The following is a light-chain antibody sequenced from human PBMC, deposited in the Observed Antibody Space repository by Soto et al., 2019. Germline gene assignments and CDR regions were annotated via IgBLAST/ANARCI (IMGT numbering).Light chain of an antibody. V-gene: IGKV3-11*01. CDR1: QSVSSY. CDR2: DAS. J-gene: IGKJ5*01. Sequence: ETVSTQSPATLSLSPGERATLSCRASQSVSSYLAWYQQKPGQAPRLLIYDASNRATGIPARFSGSGSGTDFTLTISSLEPEDFAVYYCQQRRNWPPITFGQGTRLEIK. CDR3: QQRRNWPPIT.